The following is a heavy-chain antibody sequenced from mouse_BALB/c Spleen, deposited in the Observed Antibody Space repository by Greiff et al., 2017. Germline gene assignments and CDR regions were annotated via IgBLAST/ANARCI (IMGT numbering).Heavy chain of an antibody. V-gene: IGHV1S81*02. CDR1: GYTFTSYW. J-gene: IGHJ1*01. Sequence: QVQLQQPGAELVKPGASVKLSCKASGYTFTSYWMHWVKQRPGQGLEWIGEINPSNGRTNYNEKFKSKATLTVDKSSSTAYMQLSSLTSEDSAVYYCARRGNYDWYFDVWGAGTTVTVSS. D-gene: IGHD2-1*01. CDR3: ARRGNYDWYFDV. CDR2: INPSNGRT.